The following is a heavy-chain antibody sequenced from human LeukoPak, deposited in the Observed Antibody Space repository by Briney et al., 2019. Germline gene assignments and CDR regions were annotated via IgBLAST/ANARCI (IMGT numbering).Heavy chain of an antibody. D-gene: IGHD6-6*01. CDR1: GFTFSSYS. CDR3: ARDLRRGIAARRDNY. V-gene: IGHV3-21*01. CDR2: ISSSSSYI. Sequence: GGSLRLSCAASGFTFSSYSMNWVRQAPGKGLEWVSSISSSSSYIYYADSVKGRFTISRDNAKNSLYLQMNSLRAEDTAVYYCARDLRRGIAARRDNYWGQGTLVTVSS. J-gene: IGHJ4*02.